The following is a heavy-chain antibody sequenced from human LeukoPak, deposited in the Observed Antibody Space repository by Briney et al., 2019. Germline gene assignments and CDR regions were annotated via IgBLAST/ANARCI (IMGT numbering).Heavy chain of an antibody. J-gene: IGHJ5*02. CDR1: GGTFSYYA. Sequence: ASVKVSCKASGGTFSYYAISWVRQAPGQGLEWMGWIYPKTSGTSYAQKFQGRVTMTRDTSISTAYMELIGLRSDDTAVYYCAGPWDQVGFDPWGQGTLVSVSS. D-gene: IGHD1-26*01. CDR3: AGPWDQVGFDP. CDR2: IYPKTSGT. V-gene: IGHV1-2*02.